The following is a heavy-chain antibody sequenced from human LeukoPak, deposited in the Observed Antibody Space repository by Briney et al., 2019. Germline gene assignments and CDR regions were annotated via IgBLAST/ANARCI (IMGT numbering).Heavy chain of an antibody. CDR2: IYTSGST. Sequence: PSETLSLTCTVSGGSISSYYWSWIRQPAGKGLEWIGRIYTSGSTNYNPSLKSRVTMSVDTSKNQFSLKLSSVTAADTAVYYCAREGSGWYYYYYYMDVWGEGTTVTISS. V-gene: IGHV4-4*07. CDR1: GGSISSYY. D-gene: IGHD6-19*01. J-gene: IGHJ6*03. CDR3: AREGSGWYYYYYYMDV.